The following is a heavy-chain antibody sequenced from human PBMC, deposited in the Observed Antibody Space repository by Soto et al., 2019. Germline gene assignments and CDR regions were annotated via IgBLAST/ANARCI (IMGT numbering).Heavy chain of an antibody. D-gene: IGHD3-10*01. CDR2: ISYDGSNK. Sequence: QVQLVESGGGVVQPGRSLRLSCAASGFTFSSYGMHWVRQAPGKGLEWVAVISYDGSNKYYADSVKGRFTISRDNSKNTLYLQMNSLRAEDTAVYYCASLAGSYDPPPFDYWGQGTLVTVSS. V-gene: IGHV3-30*03. CDR3: ASLAGSYDPPPFDY. CDR1: GFTFSSYG. J-gene: IGHJ4*02.